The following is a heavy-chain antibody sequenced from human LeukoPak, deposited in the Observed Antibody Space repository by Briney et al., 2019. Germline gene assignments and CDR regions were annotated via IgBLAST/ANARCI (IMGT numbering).Heavy chain of an antibody. CDR2: INHSGST. Sequence: SETLSLTCAVYGGSFSGYYWSWIRQPPGKGLEWIGEINHSGSTNYNPSLKSRVTISVDTSKNQFSLELSSVTAADTAVYYCARVGSITMVRGVLDYWGQGTLVTVSS. D-gene: IGHD3-10*01. V-gene: IGHV4-34*01. CDR3: ARVGSITMVRGVLDY. J-gene: IGHJ4*02. CDR1: GGSFSGYY.